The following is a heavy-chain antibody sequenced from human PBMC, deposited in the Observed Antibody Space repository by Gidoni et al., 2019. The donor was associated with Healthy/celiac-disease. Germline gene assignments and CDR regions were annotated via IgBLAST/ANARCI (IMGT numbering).Heavy chain of an antibody. Sequence: QIQLVQSGTEVKTPRASVKVSCQVSGYTSTRYGLSWVRQAPGQGLEWMGWISSYNGDTRYAQKFQGRLTMTTDTSTTTAYMELRSLGSDDTAVYYCSRADNNYGDYWGQGTLVTVSS. J-gene: IGHJ4*02. D-gene: IGHD3-10*01. V-gene: IGHV1-18*01. CDR1: GYTSTRYG. CDR2: ISSYNGDT. CDR3: SRADNNYGDY.